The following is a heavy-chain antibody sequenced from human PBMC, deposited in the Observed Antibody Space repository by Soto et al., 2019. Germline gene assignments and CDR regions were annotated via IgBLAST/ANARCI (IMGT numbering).Heavy chain of an antibody. CDR3: ARSRGYQRHFDY. D-gene: IGHD2-2*01. CDR2: IYYSGST. Sequence: SETLSLTCAVSGGSISSGGYSWSWIRQPPGKGLEWIGYIYYSGSTNYNPSLKSRVTISVDTSKNQFSLKLSSVTAADAAVYYCARSRGYQRHFDYWGQGTLVTVSS. J-gene: IGHJ4*02. CDR1: GGSISSGGYS. V-gene: IGHV4-61*08.